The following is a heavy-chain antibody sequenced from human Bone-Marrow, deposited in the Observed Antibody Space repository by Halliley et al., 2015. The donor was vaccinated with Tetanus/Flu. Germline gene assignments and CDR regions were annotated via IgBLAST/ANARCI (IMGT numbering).Heavy chain of an antibody. D-gene: IGHD1-1*01. J-gene: IGHJ6*02. CDR3: ARQQAGTYGMDV. Sequence: GLEWFGEINYDGNANYKAPLRIRVTMSMDESKTEFSLTLRFRTAADTAVYYCARQQAGTYGMDVWGPGTTVIVSS. CDR2: INYDGNA. V-gene: IGHV4-4*02.